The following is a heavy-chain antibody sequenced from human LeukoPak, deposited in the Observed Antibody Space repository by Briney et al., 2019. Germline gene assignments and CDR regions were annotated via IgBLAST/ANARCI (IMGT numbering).Heavy chain of an antibody. D-gene: IGHD3-10*01. V-gene: IGHV4-4*07. J-gene: IGHJ4*02. CDR2: IYTSGST. Sequence: SETLSLTCTVSGGSISSYYWSWIRQPAGKGLEWIGRIYTSGSTNYNPSLKSRVTISVDTSKNQFSLKLSSATAADTAVYYCARKYYYGSGSPLFDYWGQGTLVTVSS. CDR1: GGSISSYY. CDR3: ARKYYYGSGSPLFDY.